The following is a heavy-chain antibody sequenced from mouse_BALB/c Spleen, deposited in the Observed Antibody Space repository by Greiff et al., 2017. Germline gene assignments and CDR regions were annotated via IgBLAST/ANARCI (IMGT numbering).Heavy chain of an antibody. CDR2: IYPGDGDT. CDR1: GYAFSSYW. J-gene: IGHJ1*01. Sequence: QVQLKESGAELVRPGSSVKISCKASGYAFSSYWMNWVKQRPGQGLEWIGQIYPGDGDTNYNGKFKGKATLTADKSSSTAYMQLSSLTSEDSAVYFCARGRYFDVWGAGTTVTVSS. CDR3: ARGRYFDV. V-gene: IGHV1-80*01.